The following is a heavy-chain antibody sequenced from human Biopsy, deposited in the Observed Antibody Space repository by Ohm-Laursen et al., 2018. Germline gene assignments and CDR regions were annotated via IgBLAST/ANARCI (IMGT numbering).Heavy chain of an antibody. CDR1: GGSFSGYY. J-gene: IGHJ6*02. CDR3: ARGRGYCGGDCYPTYYYNYGMDV. V-gene: IGHV4-34*01. Sequence: SDTLSLTWAVFGGSFSGYYWIWIRQPTGKGLEWIGEINHSGSTNNNPSLKSRVTISVDTSKNQFSLKVSYVTAADTAVYYCARGRGYCGGDCYPTYYYNYGMDVWGQGTTVTVSS. D-gene: IGHD2-21*02. CDR2: INHSGST.